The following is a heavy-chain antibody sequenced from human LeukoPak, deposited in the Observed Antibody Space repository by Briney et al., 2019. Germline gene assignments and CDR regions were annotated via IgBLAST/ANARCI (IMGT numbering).Heavy chain of an antibody. CDR1: GYSISSGYY. CDR3: ARCKDYYVSGSYYKTFDY. V-gene: IGHV4-38-2*02. D-gene: IGHD3-10*01. Sequence: SETLSLTCTVSGYSISSGYYWGWIRQPPGKGLEWIGSIPYSGSTYYNPSLKSRVTISVDTSKNQFSLKLSSVTAADTAVYYCARCKDYYVSGSYYKTFDYWGQGTLVTVSS. J-gene: IGHJ4*02. CDR2: IPYSGST.